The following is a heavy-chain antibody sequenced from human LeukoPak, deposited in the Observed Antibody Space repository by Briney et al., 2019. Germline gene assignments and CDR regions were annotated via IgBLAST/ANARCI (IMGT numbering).Heavy chain of an antibody. CDR2: ISWNSGSI. CDR3: AKGVAATAYYYYGMDV. CDR1: GFTFDDYA. V-gene: IGHV3-9*01. J-gene: IGHJ6*02. D-gene: IGHD2-15*01. Sequence: QPGRSLRLSCAASGFTFDDYAMHWVRQAPGKGLEWVSGISWNSGSIGYADSVKGRFTISRDNAKNYLYLQMNSLRAEDTALYYCAKGVAATAYYYYGMDVWGQGTTVTVSS.